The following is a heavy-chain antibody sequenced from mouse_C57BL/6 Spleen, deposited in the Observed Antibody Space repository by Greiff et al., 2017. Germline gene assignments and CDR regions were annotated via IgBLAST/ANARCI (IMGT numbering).Heavy chain of an antibody. CDR2: IHPNSGST. Sequence: QVQLQQPGAELVKPGASVKLSCKASGYTFTSYWMHWVKQRPGQGLEWIGMIHPNSGSTNYNEKFKSKATLTVDKSSSTAYMQLSSLTSEDSAVYDCESCAEGCFDVWGTGTTVTVSS. CDR1: GYTFTSYW. V-gene: IGHV1-64*01. D-gene: IGHD6-1*01. J-gene: IGHJ1*03. CDR3: ESCAEGCFDV.